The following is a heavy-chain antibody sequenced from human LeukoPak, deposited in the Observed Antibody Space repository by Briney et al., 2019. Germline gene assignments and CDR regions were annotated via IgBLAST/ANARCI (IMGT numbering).Heavy chain of an antibody. D-gene: IGHD3-10*01. V-gene: IGHV4-59*12. J-gene: IGHJ6*03. CDR2: IYYSGST. Sequence: PSETLSLTCTVSGGSISSYYWSWIRQPPGKGLEWIGYIYYSGSTNYNPSLKSRVTISVDTSKNQFSLKLSSVTAADTAVYYCARMQYYYGSGSSPPYYYMDVWGKGTTVTISS. CDR3: ARMQYYYGSGSSPPYYYMDV. CDR1: GGSISSYY.